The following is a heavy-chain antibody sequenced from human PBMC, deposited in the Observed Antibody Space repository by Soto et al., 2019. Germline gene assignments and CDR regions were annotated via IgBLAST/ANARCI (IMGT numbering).Heavy chain of an antibody. CDR3: ARSYYDFWSGYYYGMDV. CDR2: ISYDGSNK. D-gene: IGHD3-3*01. V-gene: IGHV3-30-3*01. Sequence: QVQLVESGGGVVQPGRSLRLSCAASGFTFSSYAMHWVRQAPGKGLEWVAVISYDGSNKYYADSVKGRFTISRDNSKNTLYLQMNSLRAEDTAVYYCARSYYDFWSGYYYGMDVW. CDR1: GFTFSSYA. J-gene: IGHJ6*01.